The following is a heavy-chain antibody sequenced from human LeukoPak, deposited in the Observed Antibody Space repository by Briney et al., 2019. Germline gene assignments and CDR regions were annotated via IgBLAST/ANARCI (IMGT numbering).Heavy chain of an antibody. CDR2: TYYRSKWYN. CDR1: GDSVSSNSAA. V-gene: IGHV6-1*01. CDR3: ARGQLIFSDYGDYWCYFDY. Sequence: SQTLSLTCAISGDSVSSNSAAWNWIRQSPSRGLEWLGRTYYRSKWYNDYAVSVKSRITINPDTSKNQFSLKLSSVTAADTAVYYCARGQLIFSDYGDYWCYFDYWGQGTLVTVSS. D-gene: IGHD4-17*01. J-gene: IGHJ4*02.